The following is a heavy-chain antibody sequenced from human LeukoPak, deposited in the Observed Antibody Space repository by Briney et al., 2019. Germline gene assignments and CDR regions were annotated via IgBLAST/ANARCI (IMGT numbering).Heavy chain of an antibody. CDR3: AGRGSSSGTFDV. Sequence: ASQTLSLTCTVSGGSISNLDYYWTWIRQPAGKRLEWIGRIYTSGGTNYNPSLKSRVTMSVDKSKNQISLNLASLTAADTALYYCAGRGSSSGTFDVWGPGTFVTVSS. CDR1: GGSISNLDYY. J-gene: IGHJ3*01. CDR2: IYTSGGT. D-gene: IGHD2-2*01. V-gene: IGHV4-61*02.